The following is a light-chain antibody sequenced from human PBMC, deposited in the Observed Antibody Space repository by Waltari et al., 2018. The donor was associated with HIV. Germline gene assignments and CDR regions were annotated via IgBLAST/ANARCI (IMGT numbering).Light chain of an antibody. CDR3: AAWDDSLNGRI. J-gene: IGLJ2*01. V-gene: IGLV1-44*01. Sequence: QSVLTQPPSASGPPGQRVTISCSGSNSNLGSNTVSWFQQLPGTAPKLLIYLNNQRPSGVPDRISGSKSGTSASLAISGLQSEDEAHYYCAAWDDSLNGRIFGGGTKLTVL. CDR1: NSNLGSNT. CDR2: LNN.